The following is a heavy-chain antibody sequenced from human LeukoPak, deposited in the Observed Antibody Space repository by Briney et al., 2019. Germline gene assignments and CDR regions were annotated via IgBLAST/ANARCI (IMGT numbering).Heavy chain of an antibody. CDR3: AKTQGYLDY. V-gene: IGHV3-23*01. CDR2: ITGGGTT. CDR1: GFTFSSNA. Sequence: GGSLRLSCAASGFTFSSNAMSWVRQAPGKGLEWVSAITGGGTTYYGDFMKGRFTISRDNSKNTLYLQVNTLRAEDTAVYYCAKTQGYLDYWGQGTLGTVSS. J-gene: IGHJ4*02.